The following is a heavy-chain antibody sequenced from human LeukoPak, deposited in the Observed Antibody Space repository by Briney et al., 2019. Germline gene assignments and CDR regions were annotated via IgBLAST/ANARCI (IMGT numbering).Heavy chain of an antibody. CDR2: ISYSGST. J-gene: IGHJ4*02. CDR1: GGSISRYY. CDR3: ARDLFADTTGTVDY. D-gene: IGHD1-1*01. Sequence: SETLSPTCTVSGGSISRYYWSWIRQSPGKGLEWIGYISYSGSTNYNPSLKSRVTISLDTSKGQFSLKLKSVTAADTAVYYCARDLFADTTGTVDYWGQGTLVTVSS. V-gene: IGHV4-59*01.